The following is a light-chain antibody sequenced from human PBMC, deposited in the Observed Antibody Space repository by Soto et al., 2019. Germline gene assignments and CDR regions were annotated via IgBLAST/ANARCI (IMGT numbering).Light chain of an antibody. CDR1: QSVAGY. Sequence: EIVLTQSPATLSLSPGESASLSCRASQSVAGYLAWYQQKPGQTPRLLIYDASNRATGIPARFSGSGSGTDFTLTISSLEPEDFAFYYCQQRITWPLTFGGGTQVEIK. J-gene: IGKJ4*01. V-gene: IGKV3-11*01. CDR3: QQRITWPLT. CDR2: DAS.